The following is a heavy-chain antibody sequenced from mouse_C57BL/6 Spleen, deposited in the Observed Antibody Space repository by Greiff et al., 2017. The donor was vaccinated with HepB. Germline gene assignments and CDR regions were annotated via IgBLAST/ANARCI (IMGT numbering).Heavy chain of an antibody. V-gene: IGHV5-17*01. D-gene: IGHD2-1*01. Sequence: EVQRVESGGGLVKPGGSLKLSCAASGFTFSDYGMHWVRQAPEKGLEWVAYISSGSSTIYYADTVKGRFTISRDNAKNTLFLQMTSLRSEDTAMYYCARPYGNYPYYFDYWGQGTTLTVSS. CDR2: ISSGSSTI. CDR1: GFTFSDYG. J-gene: IGHJ2*01. CDR3: ARPYGNYPYYFDY.